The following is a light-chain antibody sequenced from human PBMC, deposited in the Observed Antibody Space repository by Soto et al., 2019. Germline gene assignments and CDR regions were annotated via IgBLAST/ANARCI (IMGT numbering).Light chain of an antibody. CDR1: SSDVGGYNY. J-gene: IGLJ1*01. CDR3: NSYAGRNNV. V-gene: IGLV2-8*01. CDR2: EVS. Sequence: QSALTQPPSASGSPGQSVTISCTGSSSDVGGYNYVSWYQQHPGKAPKLMIYEVSKRPSGVPDRFSGSKSGNTASLTVSGLQAEDEADYYCNSYAGRNNVFGTGTKATVL.